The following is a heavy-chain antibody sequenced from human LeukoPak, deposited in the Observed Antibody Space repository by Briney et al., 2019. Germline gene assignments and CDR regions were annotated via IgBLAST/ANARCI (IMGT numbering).Heavy chain of an antibody. CDR3: ARQYSDILTGYHRGELYWYFDL. V-gene: IGHV4-61*02. Sequence: SQTLSLTCTVSGGSISSGSYYWGWIRQPAGKGLEWIGRIYSSGSTNYNPSLKSRVTISLDTSKNQFSLKLSSVTAADTAVYYCARQYSDILTGYHRGELYWYFDLWGRGTLVTVSS. CDR1: GGSISSGSYY. D-gene: IGHD3-9*01. J-gene: IGHJ2*01. CDR2: IYSSGST.